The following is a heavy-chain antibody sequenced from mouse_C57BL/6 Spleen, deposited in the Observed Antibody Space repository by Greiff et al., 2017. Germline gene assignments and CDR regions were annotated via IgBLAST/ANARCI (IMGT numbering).Heavy chain of an antibody. V-gene: IGHV3-6*01. Sequence: DVQLVESGPGLVKPSQSLSLTCSVTGYSITSGYYWNWIRQFPGNKLEWMGYISYDGSNNYNPSLKNRISITRDTSKNQFFLKLNSVTTEDTATYYCASKIYYGHPWFAYWGQGTLVTVSA. CDR3: ASKIYYGHPWFAY. CDR2: ISYDGSN. J-gene: IGHJ3*01. CDR1: GYSITSGYY. D-gene: IGHD2-1*01.